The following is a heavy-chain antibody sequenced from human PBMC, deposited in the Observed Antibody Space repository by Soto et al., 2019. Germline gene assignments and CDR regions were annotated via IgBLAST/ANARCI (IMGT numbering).Heavy chain of an antibody. D-gene: IGHD3-22*01. CDR3: ARAGRYYDSSGEYFAFDI. Sequence: ASVKVSCKASGYTFTSYAMHWVRQAPGQRLEWMGWINAGNGNTKYSQKFQGRVTITRDTSASTAYMELRSLRSDDTAVYYCARAGRYYDSSGEYFAFDIWGQGTMVTVSS. CDR2: INAGNGNT. J-gene: IGHJ3*02. CDR1: GYTFTSYA. V-gene: IGHV1-3*01.